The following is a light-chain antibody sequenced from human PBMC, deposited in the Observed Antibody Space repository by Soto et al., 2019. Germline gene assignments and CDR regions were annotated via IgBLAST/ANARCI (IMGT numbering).Light chain of an antibody. CDR3: QQYNSYSPWT. CDR1: QSISNW. J-gene: IGKJ1*01. Sequence: DIQMTQSPSTLSASVGDRVTITGRASQSISNWLAWYQQKPGKAPKLLIYKASSLESEVPSRFSGSGSGTEFTLTISSLQPDAFATYYCQQYNSYSPWTFGQGTKVEIK. CDR2: KAS. V-gene: IGKV1-5*03.